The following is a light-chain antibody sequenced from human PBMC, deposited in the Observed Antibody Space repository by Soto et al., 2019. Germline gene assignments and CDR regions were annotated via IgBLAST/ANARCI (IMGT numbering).Light chain of an antibody. CDR3: QQHSHWPPWT. J-gene: IGKJ1*01. Sequence: EVVLTQSPATLSLSPGERATLSCRASENVRTFVDWYQQKPGQAPRLLMFGASNRATGIPARLSGSGSGTDFTLTISNLEPEDFAVYYCQQHSHWPPWTFGQGTRVEIQ. V-gene: IGKV3-11*01. CDR2: GAS. CDR1: ENVRTF.